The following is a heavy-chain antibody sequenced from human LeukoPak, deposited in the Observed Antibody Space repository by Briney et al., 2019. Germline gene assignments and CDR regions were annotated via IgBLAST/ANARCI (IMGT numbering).Heavy chain of an antibody. D-gene: IGHD6-19*01. Sequence: GGSLRLSCAASGXTFSSHWVHWVRQVPGRGLVWVSRINSDGSSTNYADSVKGRFTISRDNAKNTLYLQMNSLRAEDTAIYFCARGFTGFTSGWSDYWGQGTLVTVSS. CDR3: ARGFTGFTSGWSDY. V-gene: IGHV3-74*01. CDR1: GXTFSSHW. J-gene: IGHJ4*02. CDR2: INSDGSST.